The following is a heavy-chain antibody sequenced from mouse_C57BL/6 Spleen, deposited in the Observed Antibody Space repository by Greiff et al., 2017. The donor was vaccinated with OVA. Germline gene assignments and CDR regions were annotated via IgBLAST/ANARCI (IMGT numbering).Heavy chain of an antibody. D-gene: IGHD2-4*01. Sequence: QVQLQQSGAELVKPGASVKLSCKASGYTFTSYWMHWVKQRPGRGLEWIGRIDPNSGGTKYNEKFKSKATLTVDKPSSTAYMQLSSLTSEDSAVYECARSGGLRRGDYYAMDYWGQGTSVTVSS. V-gene: IGHV1-72*01. CDR1: GYTFTSYW. J-gene: IGHJ4*01. CDR2: IDPNSGGT. CDR3: ARSGGLRRGDYYAMDY.